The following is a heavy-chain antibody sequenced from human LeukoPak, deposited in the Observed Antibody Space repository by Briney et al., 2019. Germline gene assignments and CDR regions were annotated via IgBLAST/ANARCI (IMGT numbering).Heavy chain of an antibody. V-gene: IGHV3-21*01. D-gene: IGHD3-10*01. J-gene: IGHJ4*02. CDR1: GFTFSSYS. CDR3: ASVDYYGSGNYYNDVDY. Sequence: PGGSLRLSCAASGFTFSSYSMNWVRQAPGKGREGVSSISSSSSYIYYAHSVKGRFTISRDNAKNSLYMQMNSLRAEDTALYYCASVDYYGSGNYYNDVDYWGQGTLVTVSS. CDR2: ISSSSSYI.